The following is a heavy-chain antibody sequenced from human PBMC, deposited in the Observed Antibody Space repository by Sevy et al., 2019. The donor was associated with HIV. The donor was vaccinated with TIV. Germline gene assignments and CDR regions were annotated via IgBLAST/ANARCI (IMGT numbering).Heavy chain of an antibody. Sequence: GGSLRLSCAASGFTFSSYAMHWVRQAPGKGLEWVAVISYDGSNKYYADSVKGRFTISRDNSKNTLYLQMNSLRAEDTAVYYCVRAISEWVFGGPFDYWGQGTLVTVSS. D-gene: IGHD3-3*01. CDR2: ISYDGSNK. CDR3: VRAISEWVFGGPFDY. J-gene: IGHJ4*02. CDR1: GFTFSSYA. V-gene: IGHV3-30-3*01.